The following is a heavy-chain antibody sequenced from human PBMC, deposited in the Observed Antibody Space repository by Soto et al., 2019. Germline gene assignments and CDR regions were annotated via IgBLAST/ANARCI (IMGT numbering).Heavy chain of an antibody. V-gene: IGHV3-30*18. CDR1: GFPFNNYA. Sequence: QVQLAESGGGVVQPGTSLRLSCAASGFPFNNYAMHWVRQRPGKGLDWVAVISYDGSNSYYSDSVKGRFTVSRDRSKNTLSLQMNSLRVEDTAVYYCAKGILSATFAPYAMDVWGQGTTVTVSS. CDR2: ISYDGSNS. D-gene: IGHD3-16*01. CDR3: AKGILSATFAPYAMDV. J-gene: IGHJ6*02.